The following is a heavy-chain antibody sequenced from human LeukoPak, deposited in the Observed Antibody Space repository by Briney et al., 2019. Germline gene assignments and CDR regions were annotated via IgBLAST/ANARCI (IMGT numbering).Heavy chain of an antibody. CDR2: INGYGSST. J-gene: IGHJ4*02. Sequence: PGGSLRLSCAASVFTFISYWMHWVRQAPGKGLVWVSRINGYGSSTDFADSVKGRFTISRDNAKNTLYLQMNSLRAEDTAVYYCARDAPGNTALDYWGQGTLVTVS. CDR1: VFTFISYW. V-gene: IGHV3-74*01. CDR3: ARDAPGNTALDY. D-gene: IGHD5-18*01.